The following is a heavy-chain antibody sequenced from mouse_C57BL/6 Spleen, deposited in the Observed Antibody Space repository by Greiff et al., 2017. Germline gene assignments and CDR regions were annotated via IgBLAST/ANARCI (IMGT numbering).Heavy chain of an antibody. CDR3: ARHGSSFGGYFDV. Sequence: VQLQQSGAELVKPGASVKISCKASGYTFTDYYINWVKQRPGQGLEWIGKIGPGSGSTYYNEKFKGKATLTADKSSSTAYMQLSSLPSEDSAVYFCARHGSSFGGYFDVWGTGTTVTVSS. V-gene: IGHV1-77*01. CDR1: GYTFTDYY. D-gene: IGHD1-1*01. J-gene: IGHJ1*03. CDR2: IGPGSGST.